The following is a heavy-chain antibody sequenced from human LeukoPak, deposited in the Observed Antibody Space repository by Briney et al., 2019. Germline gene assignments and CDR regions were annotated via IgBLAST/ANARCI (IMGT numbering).Heavy chain of an antibody. Sequence: SGTLSLTCAVSGGSISSSNWWSWVRQPPGKGLEWIGEIYHSGSTNYDPSLKSRVTISVDKSKNQFSLKLSSVTAADTAVYYCARAIAAAGGGENWFDPWGQGTLVTVSS. CDR1: GGSISSSNW. J-gene: IGHJ5*02. V-gene: IGHV4-4*02. CDR3: ARAIAAAGGGENWFDP. D-gene: IGHD6-13*01. CDR2: IYHSGST.